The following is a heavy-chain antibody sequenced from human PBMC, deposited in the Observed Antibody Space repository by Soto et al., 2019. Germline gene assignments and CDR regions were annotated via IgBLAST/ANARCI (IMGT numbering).Heavy chain of an antibody. CDR3: ASVVVAATPCQRGGWCDP. V-gene: IGHV1-69*02. CDR2: IIPILGIA. J-gene: IGHJ5*02. Sequence: QVQLVQSGAEVKKPGSSVKVSCKASGGTFSSYTISWVRQAPGQGLEWMGRIIPILGIANFAQKFQGRVTITADKSTRTVHRELRSVRSVDTAVYYCASVVVAATPCQRGGWCDPWGEGTLVTVSS. D-gene: IGHD2-15*01. CDR1: GGTFSSYT.